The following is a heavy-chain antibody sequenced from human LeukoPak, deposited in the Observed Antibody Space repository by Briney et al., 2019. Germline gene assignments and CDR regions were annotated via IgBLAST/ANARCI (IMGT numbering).Heavy chain of an antibody. D-gene: IGHD3-3*01. CDR2: IKQDGSEK. V-gene: IGHV3-7*01. CDR3: AREDAALYDFLIRWYGMDV. Sequence: GGSLRLSCAASGFTFSSYWMSWVRQAPGKGLEWVANIKQDGSEKYYVDSVKGRFTISRDNAKNSLCLQMNSLRAEDTAVYYCAREDAALYDFLIRWYGMDVWGQGTTVTVSS. CDR1: GFTFSSYW. J-gene: IGHJ6*02.